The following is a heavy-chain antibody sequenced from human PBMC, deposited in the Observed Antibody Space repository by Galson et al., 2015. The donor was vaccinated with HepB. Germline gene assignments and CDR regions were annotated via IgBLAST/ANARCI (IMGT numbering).Heavy chain of an antibody. Sequence: SLRLSCAASGFTFRTYAIHWVRQAPGKGLEWVAVISSDGSHKYYADSVRGRFTISRDNSKNTLYLQMNSLRAEDTAVYYRARPHCIGGRCYLYYYGMDVWGQGTTVTVSS. D-gene: IGHD2-15*01. J-gene: IGHJ6*02. V-gene: IGHV3-30*04. CDR3: ARPHCIGGRCYLYYYGMDV. CDR1: GFTFRTYA. CDR2: ISSDGSHK.